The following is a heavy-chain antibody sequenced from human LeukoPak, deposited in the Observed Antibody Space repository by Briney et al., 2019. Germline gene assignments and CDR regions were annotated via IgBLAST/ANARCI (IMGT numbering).Heavy chain of an antibody. Sequence: GGSLRLSCVVSGFTFSSYWMHWVRQAPGKGLEWVAVISYDGSNKYYADSVKGRFTISRDNSKNTLYLQMNSLRAEDTAVYYCARDSGYGDYTLDYWGQGTLVTVSS. CDR1: GFTFSSYW. CDR2: ISYDGSNK. J-gene: IGHJ4*02. CDR3: ARDSGYGDYTLDY. D-gene: IGHD4-17*01. V-gene: IGHV3-30-3*01.